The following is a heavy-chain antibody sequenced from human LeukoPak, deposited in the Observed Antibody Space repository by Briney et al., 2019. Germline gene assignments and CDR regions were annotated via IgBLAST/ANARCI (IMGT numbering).Heavy chain of an antibody. V-gene: IGHV4-34*01. J-gene: IGHJ6*02. Sequence: SETLSLTCAVYGWTFSGYYWSWIRQPPGKGLEWVGVINHSGSTNYNPSLKSRVAISVDTYKNQFSLKLSSVTAADTAVYYCARAYYYGSGSFYYYCGMDVWGQGTTVTVSS. CDR3: ARAYYYGSGSFYYYCGMDV. CDR2: INHSGST. CDR1: GWTFSGYY. D-gene: IGHD3-10*01.